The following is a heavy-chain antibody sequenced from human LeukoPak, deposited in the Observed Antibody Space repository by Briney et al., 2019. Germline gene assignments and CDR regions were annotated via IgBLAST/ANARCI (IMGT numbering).Heavy chain of an antibody. CDR2: INPNSGGT. D-gene: IGHD2-2*02. Sequence: GASVKVSCEASGYTFTGYYMHWVRQAPGQGLEWMGWINPNSGGTNYAQKFQGRVTMTRDTSISTAYMELSRLRSDDTAVYYCARGYCSSTSCYSADAFDIWGQGTMVTVSS. J-gene: IGHJ3*02. CDR1: GYTFTGYY. CDR3: ARGYCSSTSCYSADAFDI. V-gene: IGHV1-2*02.